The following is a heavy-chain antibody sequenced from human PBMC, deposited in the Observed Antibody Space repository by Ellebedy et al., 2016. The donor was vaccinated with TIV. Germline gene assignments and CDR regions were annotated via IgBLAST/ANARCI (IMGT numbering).Heavy chain of an antibody. D-gene: IGHD1-26*01. Sequence: GESLKISCAASGITLNNYAVNWVRQAPGKGLVWVSAISGSGGSAAYTDSVKGRFNTSRDNSKNTIYLQMNNLRAEDTAVYYCAKGVGVGWFYYGLDVWGQGTTVTVSS. CDR1: GITLNNYA. CDR3: AKGVGVGWFYYGLDV. CDR2: ISGSGGSA. V-gene: IGHV3-23*01. J-gene: IGHJ6*02.